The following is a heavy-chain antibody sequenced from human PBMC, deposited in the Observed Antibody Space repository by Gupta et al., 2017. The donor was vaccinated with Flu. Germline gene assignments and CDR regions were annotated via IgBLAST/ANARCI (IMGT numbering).Heavy chain of an antibody. V-gene: IGHV4-61*01. CDR3: TRDGSSRPAVI. J-gene: IGHJ3*02. CDR1: AASVSSGNYY. CDR2: IYGSESP. D-gene: IGHD2-15*01. Sequence: QVQLQESGPGLVKPSETLSLTCTVSAASVSSGNYYWSWIRQPPGKGLEWIGCIYGSESPNYNPSLKSRVTISVDTSKNQFSLRLSSVTAADTALYYCTRDGSSRPAVIWGPGTMVTVSS.